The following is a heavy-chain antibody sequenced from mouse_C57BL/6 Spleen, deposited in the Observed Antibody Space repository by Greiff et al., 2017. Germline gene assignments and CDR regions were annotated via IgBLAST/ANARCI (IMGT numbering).Heavy chain of an antibody. CDR2: INPSSGYT. D-gene: IGHD4-1*01. Sequence: VQLQQSGAELAKPGASVKLSCKASGYTFTSYWMHWVKQRPGQGLEWIGYINPSSGYTKYNQKFKDKATLTADKFSSTAYMQLSSLTYEDSAVYYCARGGTGSYAMDYWGQGTSVTVSS. CDR1: GYTFTSYW. J-gene: IGHJ4*01. V-gene: IGHV1-7*01. CDR3: ARGGTGSYAMDY.